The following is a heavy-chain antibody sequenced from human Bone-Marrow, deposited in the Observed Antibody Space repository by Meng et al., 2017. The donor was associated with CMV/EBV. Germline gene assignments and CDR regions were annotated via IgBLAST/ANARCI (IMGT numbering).Heavy chain of an antibody. CDR3: ARDVGSGYYGVFNWFAP. CDR1: GYTFTSYG. J-gene: IGHJ5*02. CDR2: ISAYNGNT. V-gene: IGHV1-18*01. D-gene: IGHD3-22*01. Sequence: ASVKVSCKASGYTFTSYGISWVRQAPGQGLEWMGWISAYNGNTNYAQKLQGRVTMTTDTSTRTAYMELRSLRSDDTAVYYCARDVGSGYYGVFNWFAPWGQGTLVPVSS.